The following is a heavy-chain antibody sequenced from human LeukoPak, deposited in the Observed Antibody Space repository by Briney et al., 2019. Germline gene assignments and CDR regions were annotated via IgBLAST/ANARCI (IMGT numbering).Heavy chain of an antibody. CDR3: ARVISPDSYFYFSEYYYMDV. J-gene: IGHJ6*03. D-gene: IGHD3-10*01. CDR1: GGSIGSYY. V-gene: IGHV4-59*01. Sequence: PSETLSLTCSVSGGSIGSYYWNWIRQSPGKGLEWLGSVSYSGGANSSPSLRGRVTISVDKSKNLFSLKLSSVTAADTAVHYCARVISPDSYFYFSEYYYMDVWGKGTTVTVSS. CDR2: VSYSGGA.